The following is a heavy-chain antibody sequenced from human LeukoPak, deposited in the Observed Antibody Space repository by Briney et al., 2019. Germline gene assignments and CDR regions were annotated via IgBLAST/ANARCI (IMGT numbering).Heavy chain of an antibody. CDR2: PYYRSKWYN. Sequence: SQTLSLTCAISGDIVSSNSAAWNWIRQSPSRGLEWLGRPYYRSKWYNDYAVSVKSRITISPDTSKNQFSLQLNSVTPEGTAVYYSARTLVSGDYGDYWGQGTLVTVSS. J-gene: IGHJ4*02. D-gene: IGHD4-17*01. V-gene: IGHV6-1*01. CDR1: GDIVSSNSAA. CDR3: ARTLVSGDYGDY.